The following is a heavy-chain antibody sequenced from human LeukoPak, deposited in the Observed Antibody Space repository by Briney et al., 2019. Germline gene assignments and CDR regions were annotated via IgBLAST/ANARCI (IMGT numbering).Heavy chain of an antibody. CDR3: ARESSRPDSSGPLDY. D-gene: IGHD3-22*01. V-gene: IGHV3-30*01. Sequence: AGRSLRLSCAASGFTFSSYAMHWVRQAPGKGLEWVAVISYDGSNKYYADSVKGRFTISRDNSKNTLYLQMNSLRAEDTAVYYCARESSRPDSSGPLDYWGQGTLVTVSS. CDR2: ISYDGSNK. J-gene: IGHJ4*02. CDR1: GFTFSSYA.